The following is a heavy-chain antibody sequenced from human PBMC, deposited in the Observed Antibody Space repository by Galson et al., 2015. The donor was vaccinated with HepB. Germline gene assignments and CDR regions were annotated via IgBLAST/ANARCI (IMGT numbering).Heavy chain of an antibody. CDR1: GFTFSSYA. J-gene: IGHJ6*02. Sequence: SLRLSCAASGFTFSSYAMHWVRQAPGKGLEWVAVISYDGSNKYYADSVKGRFTISRDNSKNTLYLQMNSLRAEDTAVYYCACLEWLLFGVGVDTSYGMDVWGQGTTVTVSS. CDR3: ACLEWLLFGVGVDTSYGMDV. D-gene: IGHD3-3*01. CDR2: ISYDGSNK. V-gene: IGHV3-30-3*01.